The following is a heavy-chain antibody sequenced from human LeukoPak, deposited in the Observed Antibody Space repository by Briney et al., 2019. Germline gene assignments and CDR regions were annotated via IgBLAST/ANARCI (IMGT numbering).Heavy chain of an antibody. D-gene: IGHD3-10*01. Sequence: PGGSLRLSCAASGFTFSSYGMHWVRQAPGKGLEWVAVISYDGSNKYYADSVKGRFTISRDNSKNTLYLQMNSLRAEDTAVYYCAKDSLWFGELTEYMYYFDYWGQGTLVTVSS. CDR2: ISYDGSNK. V-gene: IGHV3-30*18. J-gene: IGHJ4*02. CDR1: GFTFSSYG. CDR3: AKDSLWFGELTEYMYYFDY.